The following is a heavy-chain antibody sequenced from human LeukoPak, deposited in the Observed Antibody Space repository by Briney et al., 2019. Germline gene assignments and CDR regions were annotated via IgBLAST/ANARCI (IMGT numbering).Heavy chain of an antibody. J-gene: IGHJ3*02. CDR1: GYTFTSYG. V-gene: IGHV1-18*01. CDR2: ISAYNGNT. Sequence: ASVKVSCKASGYTFTSYGISWVRQAPGQGLEWMGWISAYNGNTNYAQKLQGRVTMTTDTSTSTAYMELRSLRSDDTAVYYCARSPTTVVTPDASPHAFDIWGQGTMVTVSS. CDR3: ARSPTTVVTPDASPHAFDI. D-gene: IGHD4-23*01.